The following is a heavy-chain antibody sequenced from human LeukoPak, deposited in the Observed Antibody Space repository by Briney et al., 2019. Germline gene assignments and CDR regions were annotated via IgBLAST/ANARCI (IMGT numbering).Heavy chain of an antibody. Sequence: PGGSLRLSCAASGFTFSVYAMSWVRQAPGKGLEWVSAISGSGGSTYYADSVKGRFTISRDNSKNTLYLQMNSLRAEDTAVYYCAKGFSSSSGVHFDYWGQGTLVTVSS. CDR1: GFTFSVYA. CDR3: AKGFSSSSGVHFDY. CDR2: ISGSGGST. V-gene: IGHV3-23*01. D-gene: IGHD6-6*01. J-gene: IGHJ4*02.